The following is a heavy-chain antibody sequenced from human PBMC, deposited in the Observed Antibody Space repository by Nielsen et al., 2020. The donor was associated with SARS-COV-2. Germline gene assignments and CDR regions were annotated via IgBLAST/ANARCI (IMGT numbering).Heavy chain of an antibody. J-gene: IGHJ6*03. CDR3: ARVASGWYDYYYYYYMDV. Sequence: SETLSLTCTVSGGSVSSGSYYWSWIRQPPGKGLEWIGYIYYSGSTNYNPSLKSRVTISVDTSKNQFSLKLSSVTAADTAVYYCARVASGWYDYYYYYYMDVWGKGTTVTVSS. V-gene: IGHV4-61*01. CDR1: GGSVSSGSYY. CDR2: IYYSGST. D-gene: IGHD6-19*01.